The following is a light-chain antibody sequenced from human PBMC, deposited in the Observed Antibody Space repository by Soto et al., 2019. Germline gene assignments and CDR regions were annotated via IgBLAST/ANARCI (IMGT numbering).Light chain of an antibody. CDR3: QQYGSSRT. CDR2: GAS. J-gene: IGKJ1*01. Sequence: IGLRQSPATLSLTPRERATLSCRASQSVSSYLAWYQQKPGQAPRLLIYGASTRATGIPDRFSGSGSGTDSTLTISRLEPEDFAVYYCQQYGSSRTFGQGTKVDI. CDR1: QSVSSY. V-gene: IGKV3-20*01.